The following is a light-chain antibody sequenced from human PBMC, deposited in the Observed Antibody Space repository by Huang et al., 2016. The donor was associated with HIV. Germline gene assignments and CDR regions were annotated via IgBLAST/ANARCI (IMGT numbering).Light chain of an antibody. CDR3: QQRKYWPPIT. J-gene: IGKJ5*01. CDR2: DAS. Sequence: ETVLTQSPATLSLSPGERATLSCRASQSVNSYLAWYQQKPGQTPRLLIYDASNRATGIPVRFSGSGSGTDFTLTISSLEPEDFAVYYCQQRKYWPPITFGQGTRLEIK. V-gene: IGKV3-11*01. CDR1: QSVNSY.